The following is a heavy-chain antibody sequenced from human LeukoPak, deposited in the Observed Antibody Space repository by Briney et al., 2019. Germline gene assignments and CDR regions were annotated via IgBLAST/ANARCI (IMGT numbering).Heavy chain of an antibody. CDR1: GGTFSSYA. V-gene: IGHV1-69*13. J-gene: IGHJ4*02. Sequence: SVKVSCKASGGTFSSYAISWVRQAPGQGLEWMGGIIPIFGTANYAQKFQGRVTITADESTSTAYMELSSLRSEDAAVYYCARDSPSAAGTLPNDYWGQGTLVTVSS. CDR2: IIPIFGTA. CDR3: ARDSPSAAGTLPNDY. D-gene: IGHD6-13*01.